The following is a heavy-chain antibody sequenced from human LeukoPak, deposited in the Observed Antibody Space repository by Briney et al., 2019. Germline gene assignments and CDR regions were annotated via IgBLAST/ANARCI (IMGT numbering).Heavy chain of an antibody. Sequence: PSQTLSLTCAVSGVSISSGGYSWSWIRQPPGKGLEWIGYIYHSGSTYYNPSLKSRLTISVDRSKNQFSLKLRSVTAADTAVYYCARDSSGYYWYFDLWGRGTLVTVSS. D-gene: IGHD3-22*01. CDR3: ARDSSGYYWYFDL. CDR2: IYHSGST. V-gene: IGHV4-30-2*01. J-gene: IGHJ2*01. CDR1: GVSISSGGYS.